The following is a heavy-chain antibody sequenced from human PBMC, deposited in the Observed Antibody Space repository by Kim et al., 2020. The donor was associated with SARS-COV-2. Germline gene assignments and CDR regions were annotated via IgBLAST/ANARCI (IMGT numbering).Heavy chain of an antibody. CDR3: ARGAPAPARFDY. D-gene: IGHD2-2*01. CDR1: GGSISSYY. CDR2: IYYSGST. Sequence: SETLSLTCTVSGGSISSYYWSWIRQPPGKGLEWIGYIYYSGSTNYNPSLKSRVTISVDTSKNQFSLKLSSVTAADTAVYYCARGAPAPARFDYWGQGTLVTVSS. J-gene: IGHJ4*02. V-gene: IGHV4-59*13.